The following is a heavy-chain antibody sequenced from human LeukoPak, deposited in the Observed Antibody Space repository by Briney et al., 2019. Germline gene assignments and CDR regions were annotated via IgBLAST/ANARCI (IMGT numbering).Heavy chain of an antibody. J-gene: IGHJ6*03. CDR1: GFTFSSYG. CDR3: AKDKGLTYMDV. CDR2: IRSDGSNY. Sequence: GGSLRLSCAASGFTFSSYGMHWVRQAPGKGLEWVAFIRSDGSNYDYADSVKGRSTISRDNSKNTVDREMNSLRAEDTAVYYCAKDKGLTYMDVWGRGTTVTISS. V-gene: IGHV3-30*02. D-gene: IGHD3/OR15-3a*01.